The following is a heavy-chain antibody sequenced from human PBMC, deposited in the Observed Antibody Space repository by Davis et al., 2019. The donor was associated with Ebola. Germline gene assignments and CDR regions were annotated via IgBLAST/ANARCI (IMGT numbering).Heavy chain of an antibody. Sequence: ASVKVSCKASGYNFRSKYMNWVRQAPGQGLEWMGWISAYNGNTNYAQKLQGRVTMTTDTSTSTAYMELRSLRSDDTAVYYCAREGGYCSGGSCYPSPFDYWGQGTLVTVSS. D-gene: IGHD2-15*01. J-gene: IGHJ4*02. CDR3: AREGGYCSGGSCYPSPFDY. CDR1: GYNFRSKY. V-gene: IGHV1-18*01. CDR2: ISAYNGNT.